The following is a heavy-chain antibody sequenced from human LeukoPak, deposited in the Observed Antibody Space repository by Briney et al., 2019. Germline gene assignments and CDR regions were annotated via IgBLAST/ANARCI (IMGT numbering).Heavy chain of an antibody. V-gene: IGHV3-20*04. CDR3: ARDEVVVVVPAGSHYYYFMDV. CDR2: INWNGGRT. D-gene: IGHD2-2*01. CDR1: GFTLDDLG. Sequence: GGSLRLSCAASGFTLDDLGMSWPRHAPERGVEWVSCINWNGGRTDNTDSVKGRHTISRDNAKNSLYLQINSQPAEDTPVYYCARDEVVVVVPAGSHYYYFMDVWGKGATVTVSS. J-gene: IGHJ6*03.